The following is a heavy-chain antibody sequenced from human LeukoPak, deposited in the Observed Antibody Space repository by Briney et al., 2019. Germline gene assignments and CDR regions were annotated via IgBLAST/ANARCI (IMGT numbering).Heavy chain of an antibody. V-gene: IGHV3-30*18. CDR2: ISYDGSNK. CDR1: GFTFSSYG. J-gene: IGHJ4*02. D-gene: IGHD5-12*01. Sequence: GRSLRLSCAASGFTFSSYGMHWVRQAPGKGLEWVAVISYDGSNKYYADSVKGRFTISRDNSKNTLYLQMNSLRAEDTAVYYCAKETGYSGYDSYYFDYWGQGTLVTVSS. CDR3: AKETGYSGYDSYYFDY.